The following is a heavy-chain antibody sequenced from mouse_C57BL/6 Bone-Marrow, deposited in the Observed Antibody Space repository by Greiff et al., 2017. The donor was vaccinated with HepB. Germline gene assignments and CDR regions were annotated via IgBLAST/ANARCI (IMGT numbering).Heavy chain of an antibody. CDR2: IYPADSET. V-gene: IGHV1-61*01. CDR1: GYTFTSYW. CDR3: ARYYDYDGAFDY. D-gene: IGHD2-4*01. Sequence: QVQLQQPGAELVRPGSSVKLSCKASGYTFTSYWMDWVKQRPGQGLEWIGNIYPADSETHYNQKFKDKATLTVDKSSSTAYMQLSSLTSEDSAVYDCARYYDYDGAFDYWGQGTTLTVSS. J-gene: IGHJ2*01.